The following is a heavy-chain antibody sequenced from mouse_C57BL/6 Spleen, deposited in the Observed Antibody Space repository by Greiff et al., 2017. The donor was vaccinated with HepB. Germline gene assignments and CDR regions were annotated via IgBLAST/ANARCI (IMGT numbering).Heavy chain of an antibody. V-gene: IGHV1-82*01. D-gene: IGHD2-4*01. Sequence: QVQLKESGPELVKPGASVKISCKASGYAFSSSWMNWVKQRPGKGLECIGRIYPGDGDTNYNGKFKGKATLTADKSSSTAYMQLSSLTSEDSAVYFCAREGDYDDYAMDYWGQGTSVTVSS. CDR2: IYPGDGDT. J-gene: IGHJ4*01. CDR1: GYAFSSSW. CDR3: AREGDYDDYAMDY.